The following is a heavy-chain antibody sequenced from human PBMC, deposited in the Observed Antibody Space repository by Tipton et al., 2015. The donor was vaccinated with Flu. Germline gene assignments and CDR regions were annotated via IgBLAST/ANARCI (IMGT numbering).Heavy chain of an antibody. Sequence: SLRLSCTASGFTFHDAWMSWVRQAPGKGLEWVSSISSSSSYIYYADSVKGRFTISRDNAKNSLYLQMNSLRAEDTAVYYCARSVVPAAIDYWGQGTLVTVSS. V-gene: IGHV3-21*01. CDR2: ISSSSSYI. CDR3: ARSVVPAAIDY. D-gene: IGHD2-2*01. CDR1: GFTFHDAW. J-gene: IGHJ4*02.